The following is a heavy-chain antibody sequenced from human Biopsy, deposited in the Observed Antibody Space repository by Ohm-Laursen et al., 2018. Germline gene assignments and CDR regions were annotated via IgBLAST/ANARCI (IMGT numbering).Heavy chain of an antibody. CDR2: INEDGRGT. Sequence: SLRLSCTASGFTFSQYCMNWVRQSPGKGLEWVADINEDGRGTNYLDSVKGRFAVSRDNTKNSAYLQMNSLRTEDMAIYYCARDSRGGDSRNGWYDSLDLWGRGTTVTVSS. CDR1: GFTFSQYC. CDR3: ARDSRGGDSRNGWYDSLDL. J-gene: IGHJ3*01. V-gene: IGHV3-7*01. D-gene: IGHD3-22*01.